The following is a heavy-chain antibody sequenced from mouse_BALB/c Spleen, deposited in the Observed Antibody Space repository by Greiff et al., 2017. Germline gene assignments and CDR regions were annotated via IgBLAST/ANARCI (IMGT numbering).Heavy chain of an antibody. CDR2: IYPGDGST. D-gene: IGHD1-1*01. V-gene: IGHV1S56*01. CDR3: ARSSYGAMDY. CDR1: GYTFTSYY. J-gene: IGHJ4*01. Sequence: VQLQQSGPELVKPGASVKMSCKASGYTFTSYYIHWVKQRPGQGLEWIGWIYPGDGSTKYNEKFKGKTTLTADKSSSTAYMLLSSLTSEDSAIYFCARSSYGAMDYWGQGTSVTVSS.